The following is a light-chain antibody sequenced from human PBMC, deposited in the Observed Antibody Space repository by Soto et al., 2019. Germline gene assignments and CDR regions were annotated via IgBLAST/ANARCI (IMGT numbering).Light chain of an antibody. CDR2: AAS. CDR1: QSVSSW. J-gene: IGKJ1*01. CDR3: PQYPSHSWP. V-gene: IGKV1-5*03. Sequence: DVQVSQSASAVSAYIGDRVTITYGASQSVSSWLAWYQQRPGKAPKLLIYAASSLESGVPSRFSGSGSGTEFTLTVSSLQPDDFATYYCPQYPSHSWPFAQRGKVAIK.